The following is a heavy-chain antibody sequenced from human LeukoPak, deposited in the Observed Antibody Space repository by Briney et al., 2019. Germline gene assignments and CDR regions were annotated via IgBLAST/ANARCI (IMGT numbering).Heavy chain of an antibody. J-gene: IGHJ4*02. CDR1: VYTFTVYY. V-gene: IGHV1-2*02. CDR2: INPNSGGT. Sequence: GASVTVSCKASVYTFTVYYMHWVRQAPGQGGGGMGWINPNSGGTNYAQKFQGRVTMTRDTSISTAYMELSRLRSDDAAVYYCARAVAVDTAMVNWGQGTLVTVAS. D-gene: IGHD5-18*01. CDR3: ARAVAVDTAMVN.